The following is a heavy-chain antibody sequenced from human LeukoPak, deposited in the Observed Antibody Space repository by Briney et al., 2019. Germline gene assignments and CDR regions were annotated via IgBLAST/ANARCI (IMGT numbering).Heavy chain of an antibody. CDR1: GFTFSSYN. Sequence: GGSLRLSCAASGFTFSSYNMNWVRQVPGKGLEWVSSISSSSSYIYYADSVKGRFTISRDNAKNSLYLQMNSLRAEDTAVYYCARELEDYNNYGEMGFWGQGTLVTVSS. D-gene: IGHD4-11*01. V-gene: IGHV3-21*01. CDR3: ARELEDYNNYGEMGF. J-gene: IGHJ4*02. CDR2: ISSSSSYI.